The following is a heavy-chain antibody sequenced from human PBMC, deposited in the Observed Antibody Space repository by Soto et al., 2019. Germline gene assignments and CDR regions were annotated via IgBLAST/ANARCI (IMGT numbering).Heavy chain of an antibody. J-gene: IGHJ4*02. CDR2: ITGNGGST. V-gene: IGHV3-23*01. CDR1: GFTFSTYA. Sequence: EVQLLESGGDLVQPGGSLRLSCAASGFTFSTYALSWVRQAPGKGLEWVSAITGNGGSTYYADSVRGRFTISRDNSKNTLYLQMSSLRAEDTAVYYCAKNSAATIRVGYDCWGQGTLVTVSS. D-gene: IGHD5-12*01. CDR3: AKNSAATIRVGYDC.